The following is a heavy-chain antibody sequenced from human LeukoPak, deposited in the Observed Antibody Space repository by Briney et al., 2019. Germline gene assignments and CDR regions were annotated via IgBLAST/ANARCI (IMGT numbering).Heavy chain of an antibody. CDR2: IYYSGST. Sequence: SETLSLTCTVSGVSISSYYWSWIRQPPGKGLEWIGYIYYSGSTNYNPSLKSRVTISVDTSKNQFSLKLSSVTAADTAVYYCARRGGGVRGWEFDYWGQGTLVTVSS. V-gene: IGHV4-59*08. CDR1: GVSISSYY. CDR3: ARRGGGVRGWEFDY. D-gene: IGHD6-19*01. J-gene: IGHJ4*02.